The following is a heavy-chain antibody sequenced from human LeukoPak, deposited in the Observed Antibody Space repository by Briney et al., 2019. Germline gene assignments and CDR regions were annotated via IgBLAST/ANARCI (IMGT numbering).Heavy chain of an antibody. CDR2: ISGSGGST. CDR1: GFTFSSHA. D-gene: IGHD5-12*01. J-gene: IGHJ4*02. CDR3: AKDQKVAKADFDY. Sequence: PGGSLRLSGAASGFTFSSHAMSWVRQAPGKGLEWVSSISGSGGSTYYADSVKGRFTISRDNSKNTLYLQMNSLRADDTAVYYCAKDQKVAKADFDYWGQGTLVTVSS. V-gene: IGHV3-23*01.